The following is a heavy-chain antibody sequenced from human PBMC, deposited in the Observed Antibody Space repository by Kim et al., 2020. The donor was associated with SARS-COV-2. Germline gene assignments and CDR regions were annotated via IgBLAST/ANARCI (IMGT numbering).Heavy chain of an antibody. J-gene: IGHJ4*02. D-gene: IGHD6-19*01. Sequence: GGSLRLSCEASAFTFSSFSMSWVRQAPGKGLEWVSDISGGGDSTHYADAVKGRFTISRDNSKNTVYLQMNSLRAEDTAIYYCTKGIAPHGWLAHDYWGQGTLVTVSS. CDR1: AFTFSSFS. CDR3: TKGIAPHGWLAHDY. V-gene: IGHV3-23*01. CDR2: ISGGGDST.